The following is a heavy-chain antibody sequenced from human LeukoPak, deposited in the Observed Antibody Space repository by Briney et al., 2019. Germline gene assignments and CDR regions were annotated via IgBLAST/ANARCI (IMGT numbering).Heavy chain of an antibody. CDR1: GGFISSSNW. CDR2: IYHSGST. V-gene: IGHV4-4*02. Sequence: SETLSLTCAVSGGFISSSNWWSWVRQPPGKGLEWIGEIYHSGSTNYNPSLKSRVTISVGKSKNQFSLKLSSVTAADTAVYYCARYYYDSSGYYYFDYWGQGTLVTVSS. J-gene: IGHJ4*02. CDR3: ARYYYDSSGYYYFDY. D-gene: IGHD3-22*01.